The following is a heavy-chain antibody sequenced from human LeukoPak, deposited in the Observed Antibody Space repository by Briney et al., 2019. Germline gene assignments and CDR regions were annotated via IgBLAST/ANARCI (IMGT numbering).Heavy chain of an antibody. CDR1: GYSISSGYY. Sequence: SETLSLTCTVSGYSISSGYYWDWIRQPPGKGLGWIGTLSHSGSSYYNPSLKSRVTISVDTSKNQFSLNLSSVTAADTAVYYCSRAVNEGPYYYYYMDVWGKGTTVTISS. CDR3: SRAVNEGPYYYYYMDV. CDR2: LSHSGSS. J-gene: IGHJ6*03. D-gene: IGHD1-1*01. V-gene: IGHV4-38-2*02.